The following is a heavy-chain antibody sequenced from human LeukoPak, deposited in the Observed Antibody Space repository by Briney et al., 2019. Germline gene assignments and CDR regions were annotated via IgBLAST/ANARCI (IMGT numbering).Heavy chain of an antibody. D-gene: IGHD6-19*01. Sequence: GGSLRLSCAASGFTVSSNYMSWVRQAPGKGLEWVSVIYSGGSTYYADSVKGRFTISRDNSKNTLYPQMNSLRAEDTAVYYCARDPLGSGWPYWGQGTLVTVSS. V-gene: IGHV3-66*02. CDR2: IYSGGST. CDR1: GFTVSSNY. CDR3: ARDPLGSGWPY. J-gene: IGHJ4*02.